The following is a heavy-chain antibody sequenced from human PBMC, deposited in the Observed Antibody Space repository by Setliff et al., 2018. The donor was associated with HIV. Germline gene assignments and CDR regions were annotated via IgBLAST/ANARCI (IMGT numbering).Heavy chain of an antibody. CDR1: GGPFSSSSYY. J-gene: IGHJ6*03. CDR3: ARGLVVVTDSDYDTNYYYYYYMDV. V-gene: IGHV4-31*03. Sequence: PSETLSLTCTVSGGPFSSSSYYWGWIRQHPGKGLEWIGYIYYSGSTYYNPSLKSRVTISIDTSKNQFSLKLSSVTAADTAVYYCARGLVVVTDSDYDTNYYYYYYMDVWGKGTTVTVSS. CDR2: IYYSGST. D-gene: IGHD5-12*01.